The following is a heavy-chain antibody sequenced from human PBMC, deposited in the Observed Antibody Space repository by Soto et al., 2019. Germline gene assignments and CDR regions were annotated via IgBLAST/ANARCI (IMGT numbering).Heavy chain of an antibody. CDR2: TYYRSKWYN. J-gene: IGHJ6*02. CDR1: GDSVSSNSAA. V-gene: IGHV6-1*01. CDR3: ATDLDTAMVFGMDV. Sequence: SQTLSLPCAISGDSVSSNSAAWNWIRQSPSRGLEWLGRTYYRSKWYNDYAVSVKSRITTNPDTSKNHFSLQLNSVTPEDTAVYYCATDLDTAMVFGMDVWGQGTTVTVSS. D-gene: IGHD5-18*01.